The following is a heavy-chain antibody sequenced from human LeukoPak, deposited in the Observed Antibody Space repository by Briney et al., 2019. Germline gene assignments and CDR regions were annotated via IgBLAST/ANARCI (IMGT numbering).Heavy chain of an antibody. D-gene: IGHD6-19*01. CDR1: GFTFSTYG. V-gene: IGHV3-21*01. CDR3: ARQSSSGWYYFDY. Sequence: GGSLRLSCAASGFTFSTYGMSWVRQAPGKGLEWVSSITSSSSYIYYADSVKGRFTFSRDNAKNSLYLQMNSLRAEDTAVYYCARQSSSGWYYFDYWGQGTLVTVSS. CDR2: ITSSSSYI. J-gene: IGHJ4*02.